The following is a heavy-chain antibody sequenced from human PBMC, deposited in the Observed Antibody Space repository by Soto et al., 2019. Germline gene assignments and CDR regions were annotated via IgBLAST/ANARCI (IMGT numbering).Heavy chain of an antibody. Sequence: SATLSLPSTVSGGSISSSSYYWGWIRQPPGKGLEWIGSIYYSGSTYCNPSLKSRVTISVDTSKNQFSLKLSSVTAADTAVYYCASGEGMFDPWGQGTLVTVSS. CDR3: ASGEGMFDP. J-gene: IGHJ5*02. D-gene: IGHD2-21*01. CDR1: GGSISSSSYY. CDR2: IYYSGST. V-gene: IGHV4-39*01.